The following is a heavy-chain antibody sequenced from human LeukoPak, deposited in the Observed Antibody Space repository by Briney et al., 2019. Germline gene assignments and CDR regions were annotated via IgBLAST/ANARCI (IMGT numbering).Heavy chain of an antibody. D-gene: IGHD6-13*01. Sequence: ASVKVSCKASGYTVTDYFMHWVRQAPGQGREGMGWINPNSGGTNHAQKFQGRVTMTSDTSISTAYMKLSRLRSDDTAMYYCARDPGYNSSWYDYWGQGTLVTVSS. V-gene: IGHV1-2*02. J-gene: IGHJ4*02. CDR3: ARDPGYNSSWYDY. CDR2: INPNSGGT. CDR1: GYTVTDYF.